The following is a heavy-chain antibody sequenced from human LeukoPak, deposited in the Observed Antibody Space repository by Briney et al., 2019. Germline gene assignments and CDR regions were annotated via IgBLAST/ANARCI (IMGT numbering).Heavy chain of an antibody. V-gene: IGHV1-46*01. D-gene: IGHD6-6*01. CDR1: GYTFASYF. J-gene: IGHJ4*02. CDR3: ARTAARRFDY. Sequence: ASVKVSCKASGYTFASYFMHWVRQAPGQGLEWMGIINPTGGSTTYAQKFQGRVTMTRDTSTSTVYMELSSLRSDDTAVYYCARTAARRFDYWGQGTLVTVSS. CDR2: INPTGGST.